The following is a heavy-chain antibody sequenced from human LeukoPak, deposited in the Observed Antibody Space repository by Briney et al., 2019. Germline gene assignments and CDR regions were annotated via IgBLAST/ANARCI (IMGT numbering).Heavy chain of an antibody. Sequence: ASVKVSCKAPGYTFTNYYIHWVRQAPGQGLEWMGIINPSGGSTTYAQKFQGRVTMTRDMSMSTVYMELSSLRSEDTAVYYCARDKFPLVGATGDDGFDIWGQGTMVTVSS. CDR2: INPSGGST. CDR1: GYTFTNYY. CDR3: ARDKFPLVGATGDDGFDI. D-gene: IGHD1-26*01. V-gene: IGHV1-46*01. J-gene: IGHJ3*02.